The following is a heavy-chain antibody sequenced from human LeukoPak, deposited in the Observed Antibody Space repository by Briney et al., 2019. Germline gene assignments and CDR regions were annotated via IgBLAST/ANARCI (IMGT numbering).Heavy chain of an antibody. V-gene: IGHV3-21*01. D-gene: IGHD3-22*01. CDR1: GFTFSSYS. CDR2: ISSSSSYI. CDR3: ARSQSSGYYLSGYYYYMDV. Sequence: AGGSLRLSCAASGFTFSSYSMNWVRQAPGKGLEWVSSISSSSSYIYYADSVKGRFTISRDNAKNSLYLQMNNLRAEDTAVYYCARSQSSGYYLSGYYYYMDVWGKGTTVTISS. J-gene: IGHJ6*03.